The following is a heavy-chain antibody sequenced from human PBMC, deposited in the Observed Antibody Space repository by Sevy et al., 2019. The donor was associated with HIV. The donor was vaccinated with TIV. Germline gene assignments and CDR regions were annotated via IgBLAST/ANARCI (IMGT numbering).Heavy chain of an antibody. CDR2: IYTSGST. J-gene: IGHJ6*03. CDR3: ARAKGELSSAYYYYMDV. D-gene: IGHD3-16*02. Sequence: SETLSLTCTVSGGSISSGSYYWSWIRQPAGKGLEWIGRIYTSGSTNYNPSLKSRVTISVDTSKNQFSLKLSPVTAADTAVYYCARAKGELSSAYYYYMDVWGKGTTVTVSS. CDR1: GGSISSGSYY. V-gene: IGHV4-61*02.